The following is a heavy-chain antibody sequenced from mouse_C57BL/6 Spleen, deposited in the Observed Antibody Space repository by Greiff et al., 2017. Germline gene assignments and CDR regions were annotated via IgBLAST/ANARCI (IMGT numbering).Heavy chain of an antibody. CDR2: IRSKSSNYAT. Sequence: EVKVVESGGGLVQPKGSLTLSCAASGYTFNTYAMHWVRQAPGQGLEWVARIRSKSSNYATYYADSVKDRFTISRDNSQSMLYLQMNNLKTEDTAMYYCVGMDDYAEGPYYYAMDYWGQGTSVTVSS. J-gene: IGHJ4*01. V-gene: IGHV10-3*01. CDR3: VGMDDYAEGPYYYAMDY. CDR1: GYTFNTYA. D-gene: IGHD2-4*01.